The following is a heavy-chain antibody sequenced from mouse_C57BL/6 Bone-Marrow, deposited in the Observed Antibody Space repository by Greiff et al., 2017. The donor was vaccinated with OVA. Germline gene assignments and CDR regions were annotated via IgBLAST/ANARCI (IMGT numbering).Heavy chain of an antibody. CDR1: GYAFTNYL. Sequence: VQLKESGAELVRPGTSVKVSCKASGYAFTNYLIEWVKQRPGQGLEWIGVINPGSGGTNYNEKFKGKATMTADKSSSTAYMQLSRLTSEDSAVYFCSRRTLYGSSPYYAMDYWGQGTSVTVSS. D-gene: IGHD1-1*01. CDR2: INPGSGGT. V-gene: IGHV1-54*01. CDR3: SRRTLYGSSPYYAMDY. J-gene: IGHJ4*01.